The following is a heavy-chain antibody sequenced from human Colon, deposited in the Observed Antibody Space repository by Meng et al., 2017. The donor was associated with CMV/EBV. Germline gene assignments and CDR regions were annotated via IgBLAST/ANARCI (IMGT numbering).Heavy chain of an antibody. J-gene: IGHJ4*02. CDR1: GFTFNNYV. CDR2: ISEDGSHV. Sequence: EVQLVESGGGLVQPGGSLRLSCVASGFTFNNYVMHWVRQAPGKGLVWVSRISEDGSHVTYADSVKGRFTVSRDNAKNTVYLQIHSLSVEDTAVYYCARDRDWLFFDYLGQGTLGTVDS. D-gene: IGHD3-9*01. CDR3: ARDRDWLFFDY. V-gene: IGHV3-74*03.